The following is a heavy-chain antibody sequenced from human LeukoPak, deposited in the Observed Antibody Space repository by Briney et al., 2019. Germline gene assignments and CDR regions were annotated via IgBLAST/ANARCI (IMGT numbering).Heavy chain of an antibody. Sequence: ASVKVSCKVSGYTLTELSMHWVRQAPGKGVEWMGGFDPEDGETIYAQKFQGRVTMTEHTSTDTAYMELSSLRSEDTAVYYCATGDGVAGFDYWGQGTLVTVSS. J-gene: IGHJ4*02. CDR2: FDPEDGET. D-gene: IGHD6-19*01. CDR1: GYTLTELS. V-gene: IGHV1-24*01. CDR3: ATGDGVAGFDY.